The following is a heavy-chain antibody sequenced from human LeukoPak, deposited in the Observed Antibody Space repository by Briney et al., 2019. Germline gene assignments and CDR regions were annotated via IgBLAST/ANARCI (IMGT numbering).Heavy chain of an antibody. D-gene: IGHD3-3*01. CDR3: ARQVRFLERYNWFDP. CDR1: GGSFSGYY. Sequence: SETLSLTCAVYGGSFSGYYWSWIRQPPGKGLEWIGEINHSGSTNYNPSLKSRVTISVDTSKNQFSLKLSSVTAADTAVYYCARQVRFLERYNWFDPWGQGTLVTVSS. V-gene: IGHV4-34*01. J-gene: IGHJ5*02. CDR2: INHSGST.